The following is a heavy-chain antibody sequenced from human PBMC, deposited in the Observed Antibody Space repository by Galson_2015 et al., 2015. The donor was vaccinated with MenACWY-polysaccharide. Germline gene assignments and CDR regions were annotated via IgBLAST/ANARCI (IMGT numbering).Heavy chain of an antibody. D-gene: IGHD2-2*01. CDR2: T. Sequence: TYYADSVKGRFTISRDNSKNTLYLQMNSLRAEDTAVYYCAREQYCSSTSCPRAFDIWGQGTMVTVPS. CDR3: AREQYCSSTSCPRAFDI. V-gene: IGHV3-53*01. J-gene: IGHJ3*02.